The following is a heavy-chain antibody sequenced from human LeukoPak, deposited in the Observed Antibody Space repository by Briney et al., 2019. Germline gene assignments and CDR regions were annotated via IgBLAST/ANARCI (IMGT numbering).Heavy chain of an antibody. CDR3: ARMDRGAYNSPYYFDY. CDR1: GFTFSSYS. Sequence: GGSLILSCAASGFTFSSYSMNWVRHTPGKGLQWVSYISSSGTTIYYADSVKGRFTISRDNVKNSLYLQMDSLRDEDKAIYYCARMDRGAYNSPYYFDYWGQGTLVTVSS. D-gene: IGHD5-24*01. CDR2: ISSSGTTI. V-gene: IGHV3-48*02. J-gene: IGHJ4*02.